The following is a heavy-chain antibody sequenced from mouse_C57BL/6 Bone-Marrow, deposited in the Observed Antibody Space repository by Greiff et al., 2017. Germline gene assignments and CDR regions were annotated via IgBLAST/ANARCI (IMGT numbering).Heavy chain of an antibody. D-gene: IGHD2-2*01. CDR3: ARSGVTKNYYAMDY. Sequence: VQLQQSGAELARPGASVKLSCKASGYTFTSYGISWVKQRTGQGLEWIGEIYPRSGNTYYNEKFKGKATLTADKSSSTAYMELRSLTSEDSAVYFCARSGVTKNYYAMDYWGQGTSVTVSS. CDR2: IYPRSGNT. J-gene: IGHJ4*01. CDR1: GYTFTSYG. V-gene: IGHV1-81*01.